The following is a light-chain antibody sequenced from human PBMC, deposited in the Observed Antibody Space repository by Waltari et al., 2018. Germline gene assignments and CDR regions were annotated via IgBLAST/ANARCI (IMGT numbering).Light chain of an antibody. V-gene: IGLV2-14*01. J-gene: IGLJ3*02. CDR1: SSAFGNYNH. CDR2: EVS. CDR3: SSVTSTTTWV. Sequence: QSALTQPASVSGSPGQSITISCTGTSSAFGNYNHVSWFQQHPDKAPKTGIYEVSDRPAGVSDRFSGTKSANTASLTISGLQAEDEAHYYCSSVTSTTTWVFGGGTKLTVL.